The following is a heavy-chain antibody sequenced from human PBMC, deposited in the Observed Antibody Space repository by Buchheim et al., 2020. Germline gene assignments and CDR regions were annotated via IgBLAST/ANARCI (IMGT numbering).Heavy chain of an antibody. CDR1: GGSISSRGYY. V-gene: IGHV4-31*03. Sequence: QVQLQESGPGLVKPSQTLSLTCTVSGGSISSRGYYWNWIRQHPGKGLEWIGYIYFSGTTSYTPSLKSRVSFSLDTSKNQSFLKLSSVTAADTALYYCARSDCSGGSCYRVDHWGQGTL. CDR2: IYFSGTT. D-gene: IGHD2-15*01. CDR3: ARSDCSGGSCYRVDH. J-gene: IGHJ4*02.